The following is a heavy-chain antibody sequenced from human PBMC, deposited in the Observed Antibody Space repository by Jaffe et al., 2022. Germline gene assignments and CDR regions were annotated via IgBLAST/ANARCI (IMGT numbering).Heavy chain of an antibody. CDR3: TRDPLWGYCSGGSCYWVY. CDR2: IRSKAYGGTT. Sequence: EVQLVESGGGLVQPGRSLRLSCTASGFTFGDYAMSWVRQAPGKGLEWVGFIRSKAYGGTTEYAASVKGRFTISRDDSKSIAYLQMNSLKTEDTAVYYCTRDPLWGYCSGGSCYWVYWGQGTLVTVSS. D-gene: IGHD2-15*01. J-gene: IGHJ4*02. V-gene: IGHV3-49*04. CDR1: GFTFGDYA.